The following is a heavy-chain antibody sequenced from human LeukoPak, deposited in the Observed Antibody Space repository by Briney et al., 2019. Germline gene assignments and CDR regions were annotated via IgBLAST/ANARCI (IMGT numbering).Heavy chain of an antibody. V-gene: IGHV4-31*03. CDR3: ARDTCSSTSCYVRWFDP. CDR1: GGSISSGGYY. Sequence: SETLSLTCTVSGGSISSGGYYWRWIRQHPGKGLEWIGYIYYSGSTYYNPSLKSRVTISVDTSKNQFSLKLSSVTAADTAVYYCARDTCSSTSCYVRWFDPWGQGTLVTVSS. D-gene: IGHD2-2*01. J-gene: IGHJ5*02. CDR2: IYYSGST.